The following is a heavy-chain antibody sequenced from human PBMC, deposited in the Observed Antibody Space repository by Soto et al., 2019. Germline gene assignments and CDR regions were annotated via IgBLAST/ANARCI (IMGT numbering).Heavy chain of an antibody. CDR1: GFTVSSYA. CDR2: ISYDGSNK. CDR3: ARDARRITMIVVVPPHAFDI. Sequence: GGSLRLSCAASGFTVSSYAMHWVRQAPGKGLEWVAVISYDGSNKYYADSVKGRFTISRDNSKNTLYLQMNSLRAEDTAVYYCARDARRITMIVVVPPHAFDIWGQGTMVTVSS. D-gene: IGHD3-22*01. V-gene: IGHV3-30-3*01. J-gene: IGHJ3*02.